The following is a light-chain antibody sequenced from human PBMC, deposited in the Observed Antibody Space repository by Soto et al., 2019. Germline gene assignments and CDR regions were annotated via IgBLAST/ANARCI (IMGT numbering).Light chain of an antibody. CDR3: QQYGNSPLT. CDR1: QNVRSDY. V-gene: IGKV3-20*01. Sequence: SVSTESPGTRSLYPGQKDTVSCRASQNVRSDYFAWYQQKPGQAPRVIIFGVSTRASATPDRFRGSGSGTYFTLTISRLEPDDFALYYCQQYGNSPLTLGGGTKVDIK. CDR2: GVS. J-gene: IGKJ4*01.